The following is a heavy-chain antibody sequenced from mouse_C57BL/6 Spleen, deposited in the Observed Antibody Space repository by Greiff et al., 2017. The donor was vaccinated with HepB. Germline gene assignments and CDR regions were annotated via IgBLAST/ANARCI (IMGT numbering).Heavy chain of an antibody. CDR2: ISDGGSYT. J-gene: IGHJ3*01. D-gene: IGHD5-5*01. Sequence: EVKLVESGGGLVKPGGSLKLSCAASGFTFSSYAMSWVRQTPEKRLEWVATISDGGSYTYYPDNVKGRFTISRDNAKNNLYLQMSHLKSEDTAMYYCARDYPTYPFAYWGQGTLVTVSA. V-gene: IGHV5-4*01. CDR1: GFTFSSYA. CDR3: ARDYPTYPFAY.